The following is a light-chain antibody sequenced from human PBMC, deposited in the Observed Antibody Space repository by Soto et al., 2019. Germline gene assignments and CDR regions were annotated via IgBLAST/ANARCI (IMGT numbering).Light chain of an antibody. CDR2: KAS. J-gene: IGKJ1*01. V-gene: IGKV1-5*03. CDR3: HQYNSYRT. Sequence: DIQMTQSPSTLSASVGDRVTITCSASPSISSGLAWHQQKPGKAPKLLISKASTLESGVPSRFSASGSGTEFTLTISSLQPDDFATYSCHQYNSYRTFGQGTKVEMK. CDR1: PSISSG.